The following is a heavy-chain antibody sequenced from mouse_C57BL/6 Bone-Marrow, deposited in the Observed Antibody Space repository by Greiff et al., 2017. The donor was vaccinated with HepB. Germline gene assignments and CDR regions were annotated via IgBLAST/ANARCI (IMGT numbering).Heavy chain of an antibody. CDR3: ARGYDYLH. Sequence: QVHVKQLGAELGKPGASVKMSCKAPGNTFTTYPIEWMKQNHEKSLGWIGNFHPYNDDTKYNEKFKGKATLTVEKSSSTVYLELSRLTSDDSAVYYCARGYDYLHWGQGTSVTVSS. CDR1: GNTFTTYP. D-gene: IGHD2-4*01. V-gene: IGHV1-47*01. J-gene: IGHJ4*01. CDR2: FHPYNDDT.